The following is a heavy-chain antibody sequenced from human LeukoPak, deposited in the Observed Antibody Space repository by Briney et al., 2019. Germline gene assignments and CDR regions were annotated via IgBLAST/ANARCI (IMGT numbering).Heavy chain of an antibody. CDR1: GFTFSSYG. V-gene: IGHV3-23*01. D-gene: IGHD5-24*01. Sequence: PGGSLRPSCAASGFTFSSYGMSWVRQAPGKGLEWVSAISGSGGSTYYADSVKGRFTISRDNSKNTLYLQMNSLRAEDTAVYYCAKDGRDGYIHYYYYYMDVWGKGTTVTISS. CDR2: ISGSGGST. J-gene: IGHJ6*03. CDR3: AKDGRDGYIHYYYYYMDV.